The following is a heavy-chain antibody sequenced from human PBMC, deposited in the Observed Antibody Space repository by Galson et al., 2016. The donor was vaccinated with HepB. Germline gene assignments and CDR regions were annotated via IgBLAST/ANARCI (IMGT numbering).Heavy chain of an antibody. CDR3: ARSWSDTGFDP. V-gene: IGHV4-61*01. Sequence: SETLSLTCIVSGGAVSSGSHYWSWIRQPPGKGLEWIGYVYYQGTTNYNPSLESRVTISVETSKNQFSLNLSSVTAADTAVYYCARSWSDTGFDPWGQGTLVHVSS. CDR1: GGAVSSGSHY. J-gene: IGHJ5*02. CDR2: VYYQGTT. D-gene: IGHD3-3*01.